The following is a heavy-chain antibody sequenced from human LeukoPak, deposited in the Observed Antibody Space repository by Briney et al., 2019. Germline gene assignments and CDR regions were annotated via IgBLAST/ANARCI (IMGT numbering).Heavy chain of an antibody. D-gene: IGHD3-16*01. CDR2: IYTGGTT. Sequence: GGSLRLSCAASGFTVSSSNYMNWVRQAPGKGLEWVSGIYTGGTTYYTDSVKGRFTISRDNPNNTLYLQMHSLRAEDTAVYYCAREIFRFGIWGQGTLVTVSS. CDR3: AREIFRFGI. CDR1: GFTVSSSNY. V-gene: IGHV3-66*01. J-gene: IGHJ4*02.